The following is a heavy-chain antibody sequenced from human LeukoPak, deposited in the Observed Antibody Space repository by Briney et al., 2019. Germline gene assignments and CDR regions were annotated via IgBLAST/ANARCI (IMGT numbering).Heavy chain of an antibody. CDR1: GFTFSTYA. D-gene: IGHD7-27*01. V-gene: IGHV3-23*01. Sequence: GGSLRLSCAASGFTFSTYAMSWVRQTPGKGLEWVSVISGGGDITYYADSVKGRFTVSRDDSKNTLYLQMNSLRAEDAAVYYCAKDGGLWVSAHWGDSWGRGTLVTVSS. CDR2: ISGGGDIT. CDR3: AKDGGLWVSAHWGDS. J-gene: IGHJ4*02.